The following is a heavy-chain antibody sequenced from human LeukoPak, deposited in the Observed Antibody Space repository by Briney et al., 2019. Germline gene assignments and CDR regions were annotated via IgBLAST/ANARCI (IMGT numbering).Heavy chain of an antibody. V-gene: IGHV3-21*01. Sequence: GGSLRLSCAASGFTFSSYSMNWVRQAPGKGLEWVSSISSSSSYIYYAESVKGRFTISRDNAKNSLYLQMNSLRAEDTAVYYCARPMVRGGVRFDYWGQGTLVTVSS. J-gene: IGHJ4*02. CDR2: ISSSSSYI. CDR1: GFTFSSYS. CDR3: ARPMVRGGVRFDY. D-gene: IGHD3-10*01.